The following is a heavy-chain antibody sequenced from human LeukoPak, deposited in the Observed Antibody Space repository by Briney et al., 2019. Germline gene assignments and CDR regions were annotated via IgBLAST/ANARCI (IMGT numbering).Heavy chain of an antibody. CDR1: GGTFSSYA. CDR3: ASGPRYYYGMDV. CDR2: IIPILGIA. Sequence: SVKVSCKASGGTFSSYAISWVRQAPGQGHEWMGRIIPILGIANYAQKFQGRVTITADKSTSTAYMELSSLRSEDTAVYYCASGPRYYYGMDVWGQGTTVTVSS. V-gene: IGHV1-69*04. J-gene: IGHJ6*02.